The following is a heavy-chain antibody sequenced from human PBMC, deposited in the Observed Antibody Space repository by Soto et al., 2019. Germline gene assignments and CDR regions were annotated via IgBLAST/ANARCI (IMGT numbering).Heavy chain of an antibody. J-gene: IGHJ6*02. Sequence: PSETLSLTCAVYGGSFSGYYWSWIRQPPGKGLEWIGEINHSGSTNYNPSLKSRVTISVDTSKNQFSLKLSSVTAADTAVYYCARGRVSSSLIYNYYYGMDVWGQGTTVTVSS. CDR1: GGSFSGYY. CDR3: ARGRVSSSLIYNYYYGMDV. D-gene: IGHD6-13*01. CDR2: INHSGST. V-gene: IGHV4-34*01.